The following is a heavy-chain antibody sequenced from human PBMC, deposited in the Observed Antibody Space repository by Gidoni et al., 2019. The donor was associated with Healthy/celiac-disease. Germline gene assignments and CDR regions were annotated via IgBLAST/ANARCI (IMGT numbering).Heavy chain of an antibody. CDR1: GFPFISYA. V-gene: IGHV3-23*01. Sequence: EVQLLASGVCLVQPGGSLRLSCAASGFPFISYAMRWVRQAPGKGLEWVSAISGSGGRTYYAESVKGRFTISRDNSKNTLYLKMNSLRAEDTAVYYCAKAVAAYWYFDLWGRGNLVNVSS. J-gene: IGHJ2*01. D-gene: IGHD6-19*01. CDR2: ISGSGGRT. CDR3: AKAVAAYWYFDL.